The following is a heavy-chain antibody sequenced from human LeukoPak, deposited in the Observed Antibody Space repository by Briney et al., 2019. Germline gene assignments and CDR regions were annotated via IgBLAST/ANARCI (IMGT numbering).Heavy chain of an antibody. Sequence: SVKVSCKGSGGTFISYAISWVRQAPGQGLERRGGIIAFFGTGNYAQKFQRRVTITADKSTRTAYMQLSSLRSEDTAVYYCPRETGYCSRTSCYLSYYGMDVWGKGATVTVSS. CDR1: GGTFISYA. D-gene: IGHD2-2*01. CDR2: IIAFFGTG. J-gene: IGHJ6*04. V-gene: IGHV1-69*06. CDR3: PRETGYCSRTSCYLSYYGMDV.